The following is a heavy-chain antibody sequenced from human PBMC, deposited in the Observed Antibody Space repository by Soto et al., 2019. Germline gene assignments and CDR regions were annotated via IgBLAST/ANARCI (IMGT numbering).Heavy chain of an antibody. J-gene: IGHJ4*02. V-gene: IGHV3-74*01. Sequence: EVPLVESGGGLVQLGGSLRLSCAASGITFSSYWMHWVRQAPGQGLVWVSRINRDETSTNYADSVKGRFTISRDNAKNTLYLQINSLRAEDTAVYYCAREAAVPGTVFDYWGQGVLVTVSS. CDR3: AREAAVPGTVFDY. CDR1: GITFSSYW. CDR2: INRDETST. D-gene: IGHD6-19*01.